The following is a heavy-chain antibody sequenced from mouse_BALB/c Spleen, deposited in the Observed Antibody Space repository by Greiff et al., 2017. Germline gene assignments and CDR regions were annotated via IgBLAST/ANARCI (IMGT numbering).Heavy chain of an antibody. CDR3: ARDEDHYYGYRYYYAMDY. J-gene: IGHJ4*01. D-gene: IGHD1-2*01. Sequence: VQLKESGPGLVKPSQSLSLTCTVTGYSITSDYAWNWIRQFPGNKLEWMGYISYSGSTSYNPSLKSRISITRDTSKNQFFLQLNSVTTEDTATYYCARDEDHYYGYRYYYAMDYWGQGTSVTVSS. CDR1: GYSITSDYA. V-gene: IGHV3-2*02. CDR2: ISYSGST.